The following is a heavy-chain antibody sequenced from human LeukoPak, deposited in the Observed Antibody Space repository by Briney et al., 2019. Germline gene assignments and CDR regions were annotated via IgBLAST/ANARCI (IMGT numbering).Heavy chain of an antibody. CDR2: IYHSEST. CDR1: GGSISSYY. CDR3: ARQALDYYDSSGPNNWFDP. J-gene: IGHJ5*02. Sequence: PSETLSLTCTVSGGSISSYYWSWIRQPPGKGLEWIGSIYHSESTYYNPSLKSRVTISVDTSKNQFSLKLSSVTAADTAVYYCARQALDYYDSSGPNNWFDPWGQGTLVTVSS. D-gene: IGHD3-22*01. V-gene: IGHV4-59*08.